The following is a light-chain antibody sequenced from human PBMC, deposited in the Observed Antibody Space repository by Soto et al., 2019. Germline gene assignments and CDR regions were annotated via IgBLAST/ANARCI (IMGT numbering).Light chain of an antibody. CDR3: QHRITSPWT. V-gene: IGKV1-5*01. CDR2: DAS. CDR1: QTIRSL. J-gene: IGKJ1*01. Sequence: DIQMTQSPSTLSASVGDRVTITCRASQTIRSLLAWYQQKPGKAPKLLIYDASTLKSGVPSRFSGSGSGTDFTLTISSLQPEDFAAYYCQHRITSPWTFGQGTKVDI.